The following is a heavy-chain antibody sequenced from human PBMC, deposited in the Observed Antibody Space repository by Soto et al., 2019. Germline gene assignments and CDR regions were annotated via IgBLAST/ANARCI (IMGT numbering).Heavy chain of an antibody. J-gene: IGHJ5*02. CDR1: GFTFSSYA. Sequence: EVQVLESGGGLVQPGGSLRLSCAASGFTFSSYAMSWVRQAPGKGLEWVSAISGSGGSTYYADSVKGRFTISRDNSKNTLYLQMNSLRAEDTAVYYCAKSGGIVLVPARFDPWGQGTLVTVSS. CDR3: AKSGGIVLVPARFDP. D-gene: IGHD2-2*01. CDR2: ISGSGGST. V-gene: IGHV3-23*01.